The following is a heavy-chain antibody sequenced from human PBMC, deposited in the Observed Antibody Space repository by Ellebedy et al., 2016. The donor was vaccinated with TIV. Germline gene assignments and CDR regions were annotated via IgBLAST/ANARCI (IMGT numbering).Heavy chain of an antibody. Sequence: ASVKVSCXASGYTFTSYYMHWVRQAPGQGLEWMGIINPSGGSTSYAQKFQGRVTMTRDTSTSTVYMELSSLRSEDTAVYYCASSGPQYYYGMDVWGQGTTVTVSS. V-gene: IGHV1-46*01. CDR2: INPSGGST. D-gene: IGHD1-26*01. J-gene: IGHJ6*02. CDR3: ASSGPQYYYGMDV. CDR1: GYTFTSYY.